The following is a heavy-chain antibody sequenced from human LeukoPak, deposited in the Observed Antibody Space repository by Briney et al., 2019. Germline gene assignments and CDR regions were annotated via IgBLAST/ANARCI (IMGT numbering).Heavy chain of an antibody. V-gene: IGHV4-59*01. D-gene: IGHD5-18*01. Sequence: PSETLSLTCTVSGGSISSYYWRWIRQPPGKGLEGTGYIYYSGSTNYNLSLKSRVTISVDTSKNQFSLNLRSVTAPDTAVYYCARGGYSYGFGGAFDIWGQGTMVTVSS. J-gene: IGHJ3*02. CDR1: GGSISSYY. CDR2: IYYSGST. CDR3: ARGGYSYGFGGAFDI.